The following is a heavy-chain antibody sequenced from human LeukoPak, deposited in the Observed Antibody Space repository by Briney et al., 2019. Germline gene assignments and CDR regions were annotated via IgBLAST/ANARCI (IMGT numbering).Heavy chain of an antibody. CDR3: ARLRDCGGDCYDFDY. J-gene: IGHJ4*02. CDR1: GGSISSGGYY. Sequence: SETLSLTCTVSGGSISSGGYYWSWIRQPPGKGLEWIGYIYHSGSTYYNPSPKSRVTISVDRSKNQFSLKLSSVTAADTAVYYCARLRDCGGDCYDFDYWGQGTLVTVSS. D-gene: IGHD2-21*01. V-gene: IGHV4-30-2*01. CDR2: IYHSGST.